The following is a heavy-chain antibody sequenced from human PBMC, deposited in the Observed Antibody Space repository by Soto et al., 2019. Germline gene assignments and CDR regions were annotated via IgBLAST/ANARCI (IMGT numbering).Heavy chain of an antibody. CDR1: GDSVSSNSAA. D-gene: IGHD1-26*01. J-gene: IGHJ4*02. Sequence: SQTLSLTCAISGDSVSSNSAAWNWIRQSPSRGLEWLGRTYYRSKWYNDYAVSVKSRITINPDTSKNQFSLQLNSVTPEDTAVYYCARTRGSGSYYEGGDFDYWGQGPLVTVSA. V-gene: IGHV6-1*01. CDR3: ARTRGSGSYYEGGDFDY. CDR2: TYYRSKWYN.